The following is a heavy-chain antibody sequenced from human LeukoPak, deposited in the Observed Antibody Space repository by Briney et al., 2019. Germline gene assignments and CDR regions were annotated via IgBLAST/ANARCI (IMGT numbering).Heavy chain of an antibody. Sequence: GGSLRLSCAASGFTFSSYAMSWVRQAPGKGLEWVSAISGSGGSTYYADSVKGRFTISRDNSKSTLYLQMNSLRAEDTAVYYCAAQITMVRGVIGYYFDYWGQGTLVTVSS. D-gene: IGHD3-10*01. CDR1: GFTFSSYA. J-gene: IGHJ4*02. V-gene: IGHV3-23*01. CDR2: ISGSGGST. CDR3: AAQITMVRGVIGYYFDY.